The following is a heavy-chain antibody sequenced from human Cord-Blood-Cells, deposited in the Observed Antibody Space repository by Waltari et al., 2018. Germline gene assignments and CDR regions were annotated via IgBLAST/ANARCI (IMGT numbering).Heavy chain of an antibody. J-gene: IGHJ3*02. D-gene: IGHD7-27*01. CDR1: GFTFSSYD. Sequence: EVQLVESGGGLVQPGGSLRLSCAASGFTFSSYDMHCVRQATGNGLEWVSAIGTAGDTYYPGSGKGRFTISRKNAKNSLYLQMNSLRVGDSAVYYCARETLGIYDFDIWGQGTMVTVSS. V-gene: IGHV3-13*01. CDR3: ARETLGIYDFDI. CDR2: IGTAGDT.